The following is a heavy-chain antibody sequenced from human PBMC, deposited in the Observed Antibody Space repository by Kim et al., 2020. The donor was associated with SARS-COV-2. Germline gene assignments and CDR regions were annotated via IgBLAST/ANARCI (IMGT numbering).Heavy chain of an antibody. Sequence: ASVKVSCKASGYTFTSYGISWVRQAPGQGLEWMGWISAYNGNTNYAQKLQGRVTMTTDTSTSTAYMELRSLRSDDTAVYYCARVKASSDILTGPDYWGQGTLVTVSS. CDR3: ARVKASSDILTGPDY. CDR2: ISAYNGNT. CDR1: GYTFTSYG. D-gene: IGHD3-9*01. V-gene: IGHV1-18*04. J-gene: IGHJ4*02.